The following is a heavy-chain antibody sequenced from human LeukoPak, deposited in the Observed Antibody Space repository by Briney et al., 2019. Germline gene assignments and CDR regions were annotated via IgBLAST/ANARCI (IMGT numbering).Heavy chain of an antibody. Sequence: ASVEVSCKASGYTFTSYGISWVRQAPGQGLEWMGWISAYNGNTNYAQKLQGRVTMTTDTSTSTAYMELRSLRSDDTAVYYCARDFLRYFDWFWSYYYYGMDVWGQGTTVTVSS. V-gene: IGHV1-18*01. CDR1: GYTFTSYG. CDR3: ARDFLRYFDWFWSYYYYGMDV. CDR2: ISAYNGNT. J-gene: IGHJ6*02. D-gene: IGHD3-9*01.